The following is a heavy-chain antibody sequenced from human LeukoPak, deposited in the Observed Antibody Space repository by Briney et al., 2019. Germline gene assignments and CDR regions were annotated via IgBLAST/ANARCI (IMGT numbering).Heavy chain of an antibody. Sequence: SETLSLTCTVSGGSISSYYWSWIRQPPGKGLEWIGYIYYSGSTNYNPSLKSRVTISVDTSKNQFSLKLSSVTAADTAVYYCARTTLYYYDSSLNGLDYWGQGTLVTVSS. CDR3: ARTTLYYYDSSLNGLDY. V-gene: IGHV4-59*08. D-gene: IGHD3-22*01. J-gene: IGHJ4*02. CDR2: IYYSGST. CDR1: GGSISSYY.